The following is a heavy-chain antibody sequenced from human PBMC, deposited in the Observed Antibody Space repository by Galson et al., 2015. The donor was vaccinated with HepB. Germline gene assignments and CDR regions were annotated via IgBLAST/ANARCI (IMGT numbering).Heavy chain of an antibody. D-gene: IGHD3-10*01. V-gene: IGHV4-31*02. CDR2: IYYSGST. CDR1: GGSISSGGYY. CDR3: ARDRRFGEFVLPGDKRQNWFDP. J-gene: IGHJ5*02. Sequence: SGGSISSGGYYWSWFRQHPGKGLEWIGYIYYSGSTNYNPSLKSRVTISIDTSKNQFSLKLSSVTAADTAVYYCARDRRFGEFVLPGDKRQNWFDPWGQGTLVTVSS.